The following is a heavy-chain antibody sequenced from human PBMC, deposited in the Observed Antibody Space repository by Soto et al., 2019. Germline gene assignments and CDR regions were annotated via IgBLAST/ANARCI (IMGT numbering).Heavy chain of an antibody. V-gene: IGHV2-70*11. J-gene: IGHJ3*02. CDR3: ARMNSVGDPDAFHI. D-gene: IGHD3-16*01. CDR2: VDWDDDK. Sequence: SGPTLVNPTQTLSLTCTFSGFSLSNRGMCVTWIRQPPGKALEWLTRVDWDDDKYYSTSLRTRLTISKDTSKNQVVLTMTNMDPVDTVTYYCARMNSVGDPDAFHIWGQGTMVTVSS. CDR1: GFSLSNRGMC.